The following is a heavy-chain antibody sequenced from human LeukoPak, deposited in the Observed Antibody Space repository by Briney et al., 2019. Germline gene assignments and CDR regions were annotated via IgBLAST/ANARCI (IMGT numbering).Heavy chain of an antibody. D-gene: IGHD1-1*01. V-gene: IGHV3-74*01. J-gene: IGHJ4*02. CDR1: GFTFSSYW. CDR2: INSDGSST. Sequence: GGSLRLSCAASGFTFSSYWMHWVRQAPGKGLVWVSRINSDGSSTSYADSVKGRFTISRDNAKNTLYLQMNSLRAEDTAVYYCARGAGRWIPIDYWGQGTLVTVSS. CDR3: ARGAGRWIPIDY.